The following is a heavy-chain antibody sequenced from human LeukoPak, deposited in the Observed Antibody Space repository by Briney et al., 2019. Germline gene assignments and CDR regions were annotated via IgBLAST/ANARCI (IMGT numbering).Heavy chain of an antibody. CDR2: ISSSSTTI. CDR1: GFTFKDYN. J-gene: IGHJ4*02. V-gene: IGHV3-48*01. Sequence: PGGSLRLSCAAAGFTFKDYNMNWVRQAPGKGLEWVSYISSSSTTIYYADSVKGRFTISRDNAKNPLYLQMNSLRAADTAVYYCARDFRGLSWYFDYWGQGSLVIVSS. CDR3: ARDFRGLSWYFDY. D-gene: IGHD3-10*01.